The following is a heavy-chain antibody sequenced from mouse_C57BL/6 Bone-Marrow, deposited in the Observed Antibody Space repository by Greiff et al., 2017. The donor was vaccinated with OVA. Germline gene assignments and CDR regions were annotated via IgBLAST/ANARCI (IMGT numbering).Heavy chain of an antibody. V-gene: IGHV10-3*01. Sequence: EVQGVESGGGLVQPKGSLKLSCAASGFTFNTYAMHWVRQAPGKGLEWVARIRSKSSNYATYYADSVKDRFTISRDDSQSMLYLQMNNLKTEDTAMYYCVREGTGTGGSPFDYWGQGTTLTVSS. CDR3: VREGTGTGGSPFDY. D-gene: IGHD4-1*01. CDR2: IRSKSSNYAT. CDR1: GFTFNTYA. J-gene: IGHJ2*01.